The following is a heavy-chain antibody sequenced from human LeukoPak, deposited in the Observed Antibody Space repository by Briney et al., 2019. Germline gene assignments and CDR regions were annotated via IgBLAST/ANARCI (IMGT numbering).Heavy chain of an antibody. D-gene: IGHD3-22*01. V-gene: IGHV1-69*05. CDR3: ARDTPHIDYDSSGYYFDY. CDR2: IIPIFGTA. Sequence: SVKVPCKASGGTFSSYAISWVRQAPGQGLEWMGRIIPIFGTANYAQKFQGRVTITTDQSTSTAYMELSSLRSEDTAVYYCARDTPHIDYDSSGYYFDYWGQRTLVTVSS. CDR1: GGTFSSYA. J-gene: IGHJ4*02.